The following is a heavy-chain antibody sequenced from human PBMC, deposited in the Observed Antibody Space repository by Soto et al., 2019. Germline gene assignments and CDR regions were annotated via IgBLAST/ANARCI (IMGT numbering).Heavy chain of an antibody. CDR2: ISYDGSNK. Sequence: GGSLRLSCAASGFTFSSYGMHWVRQAPGKGLEWVAVISYDGSNKYYADSVKGRFTISRDNSKNTLYLQMNSLRAEDTAVYYCAKPAVTGEYYFDYWGQGTLVTVSS. J-gene: IGHJ4*02. CDR1: GFTFSSYG. D-gene: IGHD4-17*01. CDR3: AKPAVTGEYYFDY. V-gene: IGHV3-30*18.